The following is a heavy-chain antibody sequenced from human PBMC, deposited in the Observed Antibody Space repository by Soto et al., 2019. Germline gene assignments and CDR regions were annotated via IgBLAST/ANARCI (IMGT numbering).Heavy chain of an antibody. CDR3: AKGGRQWLVTSDFNY. CDR2: VSHDGRNT. D-gene: IGHD6-19*01. Sequence: VQLVESGGGVVQPGRSLRLSCAASGFTFSDYAMHWVRQAPGKGLEWVAVVSHDGRNTHYADSVKGRFTISRDSSKNTFSLEMISLRAEDTAVYYCAKGGRQWLVTSDFNYWGQGALVTVSS. J-gene: IGHJ4*02. CDR1: GFTFSDYA. V-gene: IGHV3-30*18.